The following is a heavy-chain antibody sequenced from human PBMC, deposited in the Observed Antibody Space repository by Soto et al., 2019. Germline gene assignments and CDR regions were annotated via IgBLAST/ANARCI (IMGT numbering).Heavy chain of an antibody. CDR1: GGSFSGYY. CDR3: ARGHIQAITTVGVVIGFSGMDV. D-gene: IGHD3-3*01. Sequence: SETLSLTCAVYGGSFSGYYWSWIRQPPGTGLEWIGEINHSGSTNYNPSLKSRVTISVDTSKNQFSLKLSSVTAADTAVYYCARGHIQAITTVGVVIGFSGMDVWGQGTTVTVSS. V-gene: IGHV4-34*01. J-gene: IGHJ6*02. CDR2: INHSGST.